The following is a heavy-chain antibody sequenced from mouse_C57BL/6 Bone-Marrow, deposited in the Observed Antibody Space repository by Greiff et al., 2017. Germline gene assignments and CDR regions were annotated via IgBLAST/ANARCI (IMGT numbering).Heavy chain of an antibody. Sequence: EVKLVESGGGLVKPGGSLKLSCAASGFTFSDYGMHWVRQAPEKGLEWVAFISSGSSTIYYADTVKGRFPISRDNAKNTLFLQRTSRRSEDTAMYYCASPDCYDYDQAWFAYWGQGTLVTVSA. CDR1: GFTFSDYG. CDR2: ISSGSSTI. V-gene: IGHV5-17*01. D-gene: IGHD2-4*01. J-gene: IGHJ3*01. CDR3: ASPDCYDYDQAWFAY.